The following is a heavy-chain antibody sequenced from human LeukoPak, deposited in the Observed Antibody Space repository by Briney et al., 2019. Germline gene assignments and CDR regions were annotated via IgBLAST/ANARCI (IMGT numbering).Heavy chain of an antibody. CDR2: INHSGST. Sequence: PSETLSLTCAVYGGSFSGYYWSWIRQPPGKGLEWIGEINHSGSTNYNPSLKSRVTISVDTSKNQFSLKLSSVTAADTAVYYCARGQKLRNSSSWYKGNWFDPWGQGTLVTVSS. CDR3: ARGQKLRNSSSWYKGNWFDP. V-gene: IGHV4-34*01. J-gene: IGHJ5*02. CDR1: GGSFSGYY. D-gene: IGHD6-13*01.